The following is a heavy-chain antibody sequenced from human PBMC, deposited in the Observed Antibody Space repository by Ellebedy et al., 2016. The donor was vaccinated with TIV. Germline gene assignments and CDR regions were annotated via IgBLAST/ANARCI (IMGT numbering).Heavy chain of an antibody. D-gene: IGHD1-1*01. V-gene: IGHV1-8*01. CDR2: MNPKSGNT. CDR1: GYTFASYD. J-gene: IGHJ4*02. Sequence: AASVKVSCKASGYTFASYDINWVRQANGQGLEWMGWMNPKSGNTGYAQKFQGRVIMTRNTSISTAFMELSSLRSEDTAVYYCARGRRDNWSSYLFDHWGQGTLVPVSS. CDR3: ARGRRDNWSSYLFDH.